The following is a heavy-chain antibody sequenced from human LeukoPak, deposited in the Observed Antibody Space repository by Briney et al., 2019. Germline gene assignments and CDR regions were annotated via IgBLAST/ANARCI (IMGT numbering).Heavy chain of an antibody. CDR3: ARDIRTSGWYGPDY. J-gene: IGHJ4*02. D-gene: IGHD6-19*01. CDR1: GFSFSNYA. CDR2: LSWDGTDK. V-gene: IGHV3-30-3*01. Sequence: GGSLRLSCAASGFSFSNYAMHWVRQAPGRGLEWVAVLSWDGTDKCHADSVKGRFTISRDKSRNTLYLQMNSLRPEDTAVYYCARDIRTSGWYGPDYWGQGTLVTISS.